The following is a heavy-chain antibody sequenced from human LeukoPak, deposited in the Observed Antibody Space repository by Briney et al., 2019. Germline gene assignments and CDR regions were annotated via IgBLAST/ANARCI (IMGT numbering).Heavy chain of an antibody. Sequence: GGSLRLSCAASGFTFSNYAMSWVRQAPGKGLEWVSVISGSGGSTFYADSVKGRFTISRDNSKNTLYLQMNSLRAEDTAVYYCARGGVYSSGSYYLYYFDYWGQGTLVTVSS. CDR3: ARGGVYSSGSYYLYYFDY. J-gene: IGHJ4*02. CDR2: ISGSGGST. D-gene: IGHD6-19*01. V-gene: IGHV3-23*01. CDR1: GFTFSNYA.